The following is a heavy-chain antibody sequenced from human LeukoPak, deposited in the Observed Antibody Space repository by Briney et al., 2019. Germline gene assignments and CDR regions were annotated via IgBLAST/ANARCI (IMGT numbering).Heavy chain of an antibody. CDR3: VSGFLQWLY. CDR1: GFTFNTYA. V-gene: IGHV3-7*01. J-gene: IGHJ4*02. Sequence: GGSPRLSCTASGFTFNTYAMTWVRQAPGKGLEWVANINPDGSNMLYVDSVKGRFTISRDNAKNSLYLQMNNLRAEDTAVYFCVSGFLQWLYWGQGTLVTVSS. D-gene: IGHD3-3*01. CDR2: INPDGSNM.